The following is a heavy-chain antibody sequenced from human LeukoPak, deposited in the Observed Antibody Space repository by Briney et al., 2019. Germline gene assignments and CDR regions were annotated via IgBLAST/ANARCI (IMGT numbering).Heavy chain of an antibody. V-gene: IGHV3-7*01. CDR1: GFTFSRYW. Sequence: GGSLRLSCAASGFTFSRYWMSWVRQAPGKGLEWVANIKQDGSGKYYVDSVKGRFTISRDNAKSSLYLQMNSLRAEGTAVYYCARGGYCSSTSCYCDYWGQGALVTVSS. D-gene: IGHD2-2*01. CDR3: ARGGYCSSTSCYCDY. CDR2: IKQDGSGK. J-gene: IGHJ4*02.